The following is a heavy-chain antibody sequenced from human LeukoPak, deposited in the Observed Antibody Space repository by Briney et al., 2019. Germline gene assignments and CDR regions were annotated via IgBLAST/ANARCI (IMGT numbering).Heavy chain of an antibody. J-gene: IGHJ4*02. Sequence: PSETLSLTCAVHGGSFSGYYWSSIRQPPGKGLEWIGELKHSGSTNYNPSPKSRVTISVDTSKNQFSLKLSSVTAADTAVYYCARGRPGIVVVIAHIRKDYSFDYWGQGTLVTVTS. CDR2: LKHSGST. V-gene: IGHV4-34*01. CDR3: ARGRPGIVVVIAHIRKDYSFDY. D-gene: IGHD2-21*01. CDR1: GGSFSGYY.